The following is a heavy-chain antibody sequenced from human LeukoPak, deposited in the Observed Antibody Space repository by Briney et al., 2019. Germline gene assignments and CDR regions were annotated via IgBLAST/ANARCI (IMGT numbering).Heavy chain of an antibody. CDR2: IYSGGTT. D-gene: IGHD5-18*01. CDR1: GFTVSTNY. V-gene: IGHV3-53*01. CDR3: ARGGYAHYYGMDV. Sequence: GGSLRLSCAASGFTVSTNYMSWVRQAPGKGLEWVSVIYSGGTTNYADSAKGRFTISRDNSKNTVYLQMNSLGAEDTAVYYCARGGYAHYYGMDVWGQGTTVTVSS. J-gene: IGHJ6*02.